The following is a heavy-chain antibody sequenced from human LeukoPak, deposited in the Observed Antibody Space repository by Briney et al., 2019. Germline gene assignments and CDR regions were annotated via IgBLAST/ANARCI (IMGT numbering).Heavy chain of an antibody. Sequence: GASVKVSCKASGYTFTSYGISWVRQAPGQGLEWMGWISAYNGNTNYAQKLQGRVTMTTDTSTSTAYMELRSLRSDDTAVYYCARGTLELHISYYYYYYMDVWGKGTTVTVSS. CDR1: GYTFTSYG. V-gene: IGHV1-18*01. CDR2: ISAYNGNT. J-gene: IGHJ6*03. D-gene: IGHD1-7*01. CDR3: ARGTLELHISYYYYYYMDV.